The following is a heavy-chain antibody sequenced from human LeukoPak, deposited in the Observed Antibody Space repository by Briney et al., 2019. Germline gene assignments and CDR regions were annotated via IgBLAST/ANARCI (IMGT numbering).Heavy chain of an antibody. Sequence: PGGSLRLSCAASGFTFNNHWMSWVRQAPGKGLEWVANIKEDGSEKYYVDSVKGRFTISRDNAKNSLYLQMNSLRAEDTAVYYCARDLYRIVVVPHYFDYWGQGTLVTVSS. CDR1: GFTFNNHW. CDR3: ARDLYRIVVVPHYFDY. V-gene: IGHV3-7*01. D-gene: IGHD3-22*01. CDR2: IKEDGSEK. J-gene: IGHJ4*02.